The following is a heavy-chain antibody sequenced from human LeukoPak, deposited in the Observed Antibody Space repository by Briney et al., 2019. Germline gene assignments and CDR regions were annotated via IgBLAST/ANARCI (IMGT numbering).Heavy chain of an antibody. CDR2: ISYDGSNK. V-gene: IGHV3-30*04. D-gene: IGHD3-22*01. CDR3: ARCGTMIVGDAFDI. Sequence: PGESLRLSCAASGFTFSSYAMHWVRQAPGKGLEWVAVISYDGSNKYYADSVKGRFTISRDNSKNTLYLQMNSLRAEDTAVYYCARCGTMIVGDAFDIWGQGTMVTVSS. CDR1: GFTFSSYA. J-gene: IGHJ3*02.